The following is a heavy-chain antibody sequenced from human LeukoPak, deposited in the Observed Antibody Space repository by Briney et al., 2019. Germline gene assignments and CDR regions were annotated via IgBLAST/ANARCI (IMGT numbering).Heavy chain of an antibody. CDR3: ARGGMVRDRRHFQFDY. J-gene: IGHJ4*02. CDR1: GYIFTSYG. V-gene: IGHV1-18*01. Sequence: GASVKVSCKASGYIFTSYGISWVRQAPGQGLEWMGWISAYNGNTHYAQKVQGRVTMTTDTSTSTVYMELRSLRSDDTAVYYCARGGMVRDRRHFQFDYWGQGTLVTVSS. CDR2: ISAYNGNT. D-gene: IGHD3-10*01.